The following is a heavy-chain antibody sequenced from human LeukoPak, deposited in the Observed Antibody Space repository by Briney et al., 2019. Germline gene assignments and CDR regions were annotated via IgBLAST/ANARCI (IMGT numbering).Heavy chain of an antibody. Sequence: ASVKVSCKASGYTFTSYGISWVRQAPGQGLEWMGWISAYNGNTNYAQKLQGRVTMTTDTSTSTAYMELRSLRSDDTAVYYCARDAITMVRGVISHWGQGTLVTVSS. CDR1: GYTFTSYG. J-gene: IGHJ4*02. CDR2: ISAYNGNT. CDR3: ARDAITMVRGVISH. V-gene: IGHV1-18*01. D-gene: IGHD3-10*01.